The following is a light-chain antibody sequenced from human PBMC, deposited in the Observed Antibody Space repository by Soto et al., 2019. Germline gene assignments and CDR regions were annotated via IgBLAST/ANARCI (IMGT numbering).Light chain of an antibody. Sequence: NQPPSAVSAPLRDRVTITCSASQGISSYLAWYQQKPGKAPKLLIYATSTLQSGVPSRFSGSGSGTDFTLTISSLQPEDFAVYYCQQYNVGPAWTFGQGTKVDI. CDR2: ATS. V-gene: IGKV1-9*01. CDR1: QGISSY. CDR3: QQYNVGPAWT. J-gene: IGKJ1*01.